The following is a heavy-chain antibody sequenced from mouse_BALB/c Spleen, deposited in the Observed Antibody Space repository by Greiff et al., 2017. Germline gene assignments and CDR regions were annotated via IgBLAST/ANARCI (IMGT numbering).Heavy chain of an antibody. CDR2: ISSGSSTI. D-gene: IGHD1-1*01. CDR3: ARDYYGSSSFFDY. CDR1: GFTFSSFG. V-gene: IGHV5-17*02. Sequence: EVKLMESGGGLVQPGGSRKLSCAASGFTFSSFGMHWVRQAPEKGLEWVAYISSGSSTIYYADTVKGRFTISRDNPKNTLFLQMTSLRSEDTAMYYCARDYYGSSSFFDYWGQGTTLTVSS. J-gene: IGHJ2*01.